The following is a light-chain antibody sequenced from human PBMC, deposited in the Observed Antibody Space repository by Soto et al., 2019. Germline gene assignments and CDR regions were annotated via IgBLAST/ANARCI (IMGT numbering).Light chain of an antibody. Sequence: DIQMTQSPSSLSASVGDRVTMTCRASENVMTYLNWYQQKSGKAPKLLIYGASSLQGGVPSRFSGTGSETNFSLTISAVQPEDYAIYHCQQSYTTPLTLGPGTKVDFK. CDR3: QQSYTTPLT. J-gene: IGKJ3*01. CDR2: GAS. CDR1: ENVMTY. V-gene: IGKV1-39*01.